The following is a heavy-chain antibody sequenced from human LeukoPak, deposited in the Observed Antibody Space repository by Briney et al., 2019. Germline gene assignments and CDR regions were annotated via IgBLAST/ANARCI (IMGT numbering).Heavy chain of an antibody. Sequence: PGGSLRLSCAAPGFTFTSYTMNWVRQAPGKGLEWVSSISTGSIYTYFADSVKGRFTVSRDDAKNSLYLQMNSLRAEDTAIYYCARTYCSTTGCYWFDYWGQGILVTVSP. D-gene: IGHD2-2*01. J-gene: IGHJ4*02. CDR1: GFTFTSYT. CDR2: ISTGSIYT. CDR3: ARTYCSTTGCYWFDY. V-gene: IGHV3-21*01.